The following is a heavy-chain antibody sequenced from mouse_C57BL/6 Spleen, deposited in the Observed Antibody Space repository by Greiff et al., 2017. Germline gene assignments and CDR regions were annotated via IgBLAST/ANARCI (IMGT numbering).Heavy chain of an antibody. CDR3: AFGSSPYYYAMDY. Sequence: EVHLVESGGGLVKPGGSLKLSCAASGFTFSDYGMHWVRQAPEKGLEWVAYISSGSSTIYYADTVKGRFTISRDNAKNTLFLQMTSLRSEDTAMYYCAFGSSPYYYAMDYWGQGTSVTVSS. CDR2: ISSGSSTI. CDR1: GFTFSDYG. V-gene: IGHV5-17*01. D-gene: IGHD1-1*01. J-gene: IGHJ4*01.